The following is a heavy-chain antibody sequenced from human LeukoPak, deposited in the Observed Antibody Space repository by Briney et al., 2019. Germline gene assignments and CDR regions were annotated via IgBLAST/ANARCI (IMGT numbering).Heavy chain of an antibody. D-gene: IGHD4-17*01. V-gene: IGHV3-30*18. CDR3: AKTRGPYGDYAYFDY. J-gene: IGHJ4*02. CDR2: ISYDGSNK. Sequence: PGRSLRLSCAASGFTFSSYDMHWVRQAPGKGLEWVAVISYDGSNKYYADSVKGRFTISRDNSKNTLYLQMNSLRAEDTAVYYCAKTRGPYGDYAYFDYWGQGTLVTVSS. CDR1: GFTFSSYD.